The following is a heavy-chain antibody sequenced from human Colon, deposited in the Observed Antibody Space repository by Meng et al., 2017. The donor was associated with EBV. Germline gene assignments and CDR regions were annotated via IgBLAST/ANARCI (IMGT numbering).Heavy chain of an antibody. D-gene: IGHD5-12*01. CDR2: ISAYNGNT. J-gene: IGHJ5*02. CDR1: GYTFTSYA. V-gene: IGHV1-18*01. CDR3: ARNRPRGVATGANWFDP. Sequence: QVQLVQSGSELNTPGASVKVSCKASGYTFTSYAMNWVRQAPGQGLEWMGWISAYNGNTNYAQKLQGRVTMTTDTSTSTAYMERRSLRSDDTAVYYCARNRPRGVATGANWFDPWGQGTLVTVSS.